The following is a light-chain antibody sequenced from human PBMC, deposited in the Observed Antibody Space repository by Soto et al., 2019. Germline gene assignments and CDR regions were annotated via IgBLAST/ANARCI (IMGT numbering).Light chain of an antibody. V-gene: IGKV1-39*01. J-gene: IGKJ5*01. Sequence: DIQMTQTPATLSASVGDRVTITCGASQSISSYLNWYQQKPGKAPKLLIYAASSLESGVPSRFSGRGSGTEILTITSSLPQDDFVTSYRQESYSTPWTFGQGTRLEIK. CDR1: QSISSY. CDR3: QESYSTPWT. CDR2: AAS.